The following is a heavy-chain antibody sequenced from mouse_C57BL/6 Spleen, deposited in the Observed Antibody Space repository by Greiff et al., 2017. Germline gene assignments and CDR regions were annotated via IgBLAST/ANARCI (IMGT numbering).Heavy chain of an antibody. CDR3: ARSDYDYPYYFDY. D-gene: IGHD2-4*01. Sequence: VMLVESDAELVKPGASVKISCKVSGYTFTDHTIHWMKQRPEQGLEWIGYIYPRDGSTKYNEKFKGKATLTADKSSSTAYMQLNSLTSEDSAVYFCARSDYDYPYYFDYWGQGTTLTVSS. CDR2: IYPRDGST. J-gene: IGHJ2*01. CDR1: GYTFTDHT. V-gene: IGHV1-78*01.